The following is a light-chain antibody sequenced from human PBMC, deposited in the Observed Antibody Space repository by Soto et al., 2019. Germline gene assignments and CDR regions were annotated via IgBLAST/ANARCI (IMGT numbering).Light chain of an antibody. CDR2: ATS. CDR3: QKHNSAPLF. CDR1: QGINHY. V-gene: IGKV1-27*01. Sequence: DIKMTQSPSSLSASVGDRVTITCRASQGINHYLAWFQQKPGKVPKLLIYATSTLQSGVPSRFSGSGFGTDFTLTISSLQPKDVATYYCQKHNSAPLFFGPGTKVEIK. J-gene: IGKJ3*01.